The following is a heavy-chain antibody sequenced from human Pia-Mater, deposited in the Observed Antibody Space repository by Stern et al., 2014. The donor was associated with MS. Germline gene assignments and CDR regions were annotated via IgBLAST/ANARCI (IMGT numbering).Heavy chain of an antibody. V-gene: IGHV1-69*01. J-gene: IGHJ6*02. D-gene: IGHD3-9*01. CDR2: IIPIFGTA. CDR3: ARDGRHTDNYGLDV. Sequence: GQLVESGAEVKKPGSSVKVSCKASGGTFHVYAINWLRQAPGQGLEWMGGIIPIFGTANYAQKFQGRVTITADESTRTSSMQLSSLRYDDTAVYYCARDGRHTDNYGLDVWGQGTTVTVSS. CDR1: GGTFHVYA.